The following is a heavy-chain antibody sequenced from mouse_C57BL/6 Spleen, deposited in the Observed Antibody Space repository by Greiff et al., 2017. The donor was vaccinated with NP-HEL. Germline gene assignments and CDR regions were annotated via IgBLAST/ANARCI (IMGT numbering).Heavy chain of an antibody. CDR1: GYAFSSSW. Sequence: VQLQQSGPELVKPGASVKISCKASGYAFSSSWMNWVKQRPGKGLEWIGRIYPGDGDTNYNGKFKGKATLTADKSSSTAYMQLSSLTSEDSAVYFCALGLLDYWGQGTTLTVSS. CDR3: ALGLLDY. CDR2: IYPGDGDT. J-gene: IGHJ2*01. D-gene: IGHD2-2*01. V-gene: IGHV1-82*01.